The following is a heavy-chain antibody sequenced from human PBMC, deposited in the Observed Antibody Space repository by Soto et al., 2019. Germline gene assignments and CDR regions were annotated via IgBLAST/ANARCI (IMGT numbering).Heavy chain of an antibody. V-gene: IGHV1-69*01. D-gene: IGHD6-19*01. CDR3: ARENLDYNSGWYSSSDWFDP. CDR2: IIPMFVTG. Sequence: QVQLVQSGAEVKKPGSSVRVSCKASGATSDSFSISWVRQAPGQGLEWMGGIIPMFVTGNYAQKFQGRLTITADESTGTSYMDLKSLRSEDTAVYFCARENLDYNSGWYSSSDWFDPWGQGTLVTVSS. CDR1: GATSDSFS. J-gene: IGHJ5*02.